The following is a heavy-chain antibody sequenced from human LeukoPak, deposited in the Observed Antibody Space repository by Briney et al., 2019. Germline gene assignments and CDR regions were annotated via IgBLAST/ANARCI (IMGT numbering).Heavy chain of an antibody. CDR3: ARLLVGAAGDY. Sequence: PGGSLRLSCAASGFTFSSYSMNWIRQAPGKGLEWVSSISSSSSYIYYADSVKGRFTISRDNAKNSLYLQMNSLRAEDTAVYYCARLLVGAAGDYWGQGALVTVSS. J-gene: IGHJ4*02. CDR2: ISSSSSYI. CDR1: GFTFSSYS. D-gene: IGHD6-13*01. V-gene: IGHV3-21*01.